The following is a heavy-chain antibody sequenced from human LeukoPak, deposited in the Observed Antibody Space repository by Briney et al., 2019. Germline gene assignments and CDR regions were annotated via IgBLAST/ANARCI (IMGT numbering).Heavy chain of an antibody. V-gene: IGHV4-34*01. CDR3: ARGTDFWSGYYGY. CDR2: INHSGST. J-gene: IGHJ4*02. CDR1: GGSFSGYY. Sequence: SETVSLTCAGYGGSFSGYYWSWIRQPPGKGLEWIGEINHSGSTNYNPSLKSRVTISVDTSKNQFSLKLSSVTAADTAVYYCARGTDFWSGYYGYWGQGTLVTVSS. D-gene: IGHD3-3*01.